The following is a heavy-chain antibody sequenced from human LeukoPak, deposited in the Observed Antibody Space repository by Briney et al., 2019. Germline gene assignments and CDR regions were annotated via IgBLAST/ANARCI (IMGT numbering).Heavy chain of an antibody. CDR2: IYHSGNT. J-gene: IGHJ6*03. Sequence: PSETLSLTCAVYGGSFSGYYWSWIRQPPGKGLEWIGSIYHSGNTYCNPSLKSRVTMSVDTSKNQFSLNLRSVTAADTAVYYCVRADYSSSWSHEYFYMDVWGKGTTVTVSS. CDR3: VRADYSSSWSHEYFYMDV. CDR1: GGSFSGYY. D-gene: IGHD6-13*01. V-gene: IGHV4-34*01.